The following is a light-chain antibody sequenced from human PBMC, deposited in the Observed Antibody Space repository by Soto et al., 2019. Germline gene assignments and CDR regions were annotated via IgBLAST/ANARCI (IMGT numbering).Light chain of an antibody. V-gene: IGKV3-20*01. J-gene: IGKJ4*01. CDR3: QQYGSSPT. Sequence: EIVLTQSPGTLSLSPGERATLSCRASQSVSSSYLAWYQQKPGQAPRLLIYGASSRATGIPDRFSGSVSGTXXXXXXXXLEPEDFAVYYCQQYGSSPTFGGGTKVEIK. CDR1: QSVSSSY. CDR2: GAS.